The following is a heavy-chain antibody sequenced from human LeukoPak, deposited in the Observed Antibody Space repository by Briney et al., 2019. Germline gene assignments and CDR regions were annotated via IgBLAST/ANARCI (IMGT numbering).Heavy chain of an antibody. CDR2: IYYSGNT. CDR1: GGSIRSSSHY. D-gene: IGHD6-13*01. CDR3: ARLRYSSSWSTFDY. V-gene: IGHV4-39*07. J-gene: IGHJ4*02. Sequence: PSETLSLTCTVSGGSIRSSSHYWGWIRQTPGKGLEWIGSIYYSGNTYYNPSLKSRITISVDTSKNQFSLKLSSVTAADTAVYYCARLRYSSSWSTFDYWGQGTLVTVSS.